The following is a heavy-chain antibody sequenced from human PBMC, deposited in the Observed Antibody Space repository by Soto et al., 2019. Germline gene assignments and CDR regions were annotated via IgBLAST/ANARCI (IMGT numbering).Heavy chain of an antibody. J-gene: IGHJ4*02. CDR2: IYYSGST. D-gene: IGHD6-13*01. CDR1: GGSVSSGSYY. V-gene: IGHV4-61*01. Sequence: QVQLQESGPGLVKPSETLSLTCTVSGGSVSSGSYYWSWIRQPPGKGLEWIGYIYYSGSTNYNPSLMSRVTISVDTSKNQFSLKLSSVTAADTAVYYCARASIAAAGIHYWGQGTLVTVSS. CDR3: ARASIAAAGIHY.